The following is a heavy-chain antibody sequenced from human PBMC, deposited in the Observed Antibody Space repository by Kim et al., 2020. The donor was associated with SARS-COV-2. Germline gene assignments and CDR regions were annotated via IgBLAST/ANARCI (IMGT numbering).Heavy chain of an antibody. CDR1: GFTFSSYG. V-gene: IGHV3-30*18. J-gene: IGHJ4*01. D-gene: IGHD6-13*01. CDR2: ISYDGINK. Sequence: GGSLILSCSSSGFTFSSYGMHWFRQAPGKGLEFVAVISYDGINKYYSDSVKGRFTISRDNSKNTLYLQMNSLRAEDTAVYYCAKARIAAAGTGYYFDYWG. CDR3: AKARIAAAGTGYYFDY.